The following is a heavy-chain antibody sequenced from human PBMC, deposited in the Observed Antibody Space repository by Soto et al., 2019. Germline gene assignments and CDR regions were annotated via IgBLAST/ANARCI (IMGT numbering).Heavy chain of an antibody. V-gene: IGHV3-23*01. CDR2: ISGGGTNT. J-gene: IGHJ4*02. D-gene: IGHD4-4*01. Sequence: EVQLLQSGGGLVQRGGSLRLSCAASGFTFTSYVMSWVRQAPGKGLGWVAGISGGGTNTFYADSVKGRFTISRDNARNTLILQTDRLRAEDTAIYYCAKDSNKYSSSLRGRYFDSWGQGTLVTVSS. CDR1: GFTFTSYV. CDR3: AKDSNKYSSSLRGRYFDS.